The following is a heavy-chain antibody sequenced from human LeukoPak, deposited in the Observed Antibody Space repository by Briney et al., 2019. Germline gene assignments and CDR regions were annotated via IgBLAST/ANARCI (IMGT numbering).Heavy chain of an antibody. CDR2: IKEDGNEI. V-gene: IGHV3-7*01. D-gene: IGHD6-19*01. Sequence: AGGSLRLSCAVSGFSFSSNCMSWVRQAPGKGLEWVAKIKEDGNEIYYVDSVKGRFTISRDNTKNSLFLQMNSLRAEDTAVYYCATGGAVAGRSAYWGQGTLVTVSS. CDR1: GFSFSSNC. CDR3: ATGGAVAGRSAY. J-gene: IGHJ4*02.